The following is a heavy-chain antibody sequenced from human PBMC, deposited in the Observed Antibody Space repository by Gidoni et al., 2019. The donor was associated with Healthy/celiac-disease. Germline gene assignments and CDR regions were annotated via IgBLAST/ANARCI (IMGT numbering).Heavy chain of an antibody. J-gene: IGHJ4*02. D-gene: IGHD1-26*01. CDR2: ISGSGGST. Sequence: EVQLLESGGGLVQPGGSLRLAGAASGFTFSSYAMSWVRQAPGKGMEWVSAISGSGGSTYYADSVKGRFTISRDNSKNTLYLQMNSLRAEDTAVYYCANSARSGSNFDYWGQGTLVTVSS. V-gene: IGHV3-23*01. CDR3: ANSARSGSNFDY. CDR1: GFTFSSYA.